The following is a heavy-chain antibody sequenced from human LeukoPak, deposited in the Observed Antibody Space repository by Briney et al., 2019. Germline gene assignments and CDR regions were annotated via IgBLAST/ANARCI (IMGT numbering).Heavy chain of an antibody. V-gene: IGHV3-30-3*01. CDR3: ARSSYSSSWYRDYFDY. CDR1: GFTFSSYA. J-gene: IGHJ4*02. CDR2: ISYDGSNK. Sequence: PGGSLRLSCAASGFTFSSYAMHWVRQAPGKGLEWVAVISYDGSNKYYADSVKGRFTISRDNSKNTLYLQMNSLRAEDTAVYYCARSSYSSSWYRDYFDYWGQGTLVTVSS. D-gene: IGHD6-13*01.